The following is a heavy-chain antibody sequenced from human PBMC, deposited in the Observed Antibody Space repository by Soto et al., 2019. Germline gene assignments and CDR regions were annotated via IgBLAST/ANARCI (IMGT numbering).Heavy chain of an antibody. Sequence: PGGALRLSCAASGFTFSSYWMSWVRQAPGKGLEWVANIKQDGSEKYYVDSVKGRFTISRDNAKNSLYLQVNSLRAEDTAMYYCARVRPITGKGAVFDYWGQGTLVTVSS. V-gene: IGHV3-7*01. J-gene: IGHJ4*02. D-gene: IGHD1-20*01. CDR2: IKQDGSEK. CDR3: ARVRPITGKGAVFDY. CDR1: GFTFSSYW.